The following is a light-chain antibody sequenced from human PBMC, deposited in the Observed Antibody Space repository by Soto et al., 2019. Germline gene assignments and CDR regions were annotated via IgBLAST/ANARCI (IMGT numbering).Light chain of an antibody. CDR1: SGDIGSYNR. Sequence: QSALPQPASVSGSPGQSITISCTGTSGDIGSYNRVSWYQQHPGKAPKLIIYEVTDRPSWVSNRFSGSKSGNTASLTISGLQAEDEGEYYCSSYTNINTRACVFGTGTKLTVL. CDR2: EVT. CDR3: SSYTNINTRACV. V-gene: IGLV2-14*01. J-gene: IGLJ1*01.